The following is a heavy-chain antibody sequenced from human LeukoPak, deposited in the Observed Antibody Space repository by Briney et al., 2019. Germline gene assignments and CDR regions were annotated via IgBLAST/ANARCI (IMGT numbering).Heavy chain of an antibody. CDR3: AFLVREPQH. Sequence: GGSLRLSCTVSGFPFSTYYMGWLRQPPGKGLEWVAMINNDGSDKSYVDSLKGRFTISRDNAKNSLFLQMSSLTAEDTAVYYCAFLVREPQHWGRGTPVTVSS. CDR2: INNDGSDK. J-gene: IGHJ1*01. D-gene: IGHD3-10*01. V-gene: IGHV3-7*01. CDR1: GFPFSTYY.